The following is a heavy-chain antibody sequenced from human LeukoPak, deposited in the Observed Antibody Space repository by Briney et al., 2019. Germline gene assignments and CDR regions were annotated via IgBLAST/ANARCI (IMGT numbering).Heavy chain of an antibody. CDR1: GFIFDEYA. J-gene: IGHJ3*02. CDR2: ISWNSGST. V-gene: IGHV3-9*01. D-gene: IGHD1-26*01. Sequence: PGGSLRLSCAASGFIFDEYAMHWVRQASGKGLEWVSHISWNSGSTAYADSVKGRFTISRDNAKNSLYLQMDSLRPEDTALYYCAKVVFVGATRVGAFDIWGQGTMVTVSS. CDR3: AKVVFVGATRVGAFDI.